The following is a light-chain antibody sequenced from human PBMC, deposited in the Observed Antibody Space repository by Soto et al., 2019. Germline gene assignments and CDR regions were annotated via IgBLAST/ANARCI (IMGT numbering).Light chain of an antibody. J-gene: IGKJ1*01. CDR3: QQSYSTPRT. V-gene: IGKV1-39*01. CDR2: ATS. Sequence: DLQLTQSPSSLSASVGDRVTITCRASQTISSFLNWYQQKAGKPPKLLIYATSTLQSGVPSRFSGSESGTDFTLTISSLQPEDSATYYCQQSYSTPRTFGQGTKVEIK. CDR1: QTISSF.